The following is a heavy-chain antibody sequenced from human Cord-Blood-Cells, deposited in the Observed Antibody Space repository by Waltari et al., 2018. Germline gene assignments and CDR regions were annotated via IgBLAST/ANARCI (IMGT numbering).Heavy chain of an antibody. Sequence: QVQLQPWGAGLLKPSETLSLTCAVYGGSFSGYYWSWIRQPPGKGLEWIGEINHSGSTNYNPSLKSRVTISVDTSKNQFSLKLSSVTAADTAVYYCARQDILTGYWRYFDLWGRGTLVTVSS. CDR3: ARQDILTGYWRYFDL. J-gene: IGHJ2*01. CDR2: INHSGST. D-gene: IGHD3-9*01. V-gene: IGHV4-34*01. CDR1: GGSFSGYY.